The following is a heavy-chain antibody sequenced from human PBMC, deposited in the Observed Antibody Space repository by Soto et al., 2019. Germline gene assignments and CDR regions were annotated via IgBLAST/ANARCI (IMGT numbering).Heavy chain of an antibody. J-gene: IGHJ4*02. CDR2: ISYDGSNK. Sequence: QVQLVESGGGVVQPGRSLRLSCAASGFIFSSYAMHWVRQAPGKGLEWVAVISYDGSNKYYAESVKGRFTISRDNSKNTLYLQMNSPGGEDTAVYYCKREGRIAGGFDYWGQGTLVTISS. D-gene: IGHD1-20*01. V-gene: IGHV3-30-3*01. CDR1: GFIFSSYA. CDR3: KREGRIAGGFDY.